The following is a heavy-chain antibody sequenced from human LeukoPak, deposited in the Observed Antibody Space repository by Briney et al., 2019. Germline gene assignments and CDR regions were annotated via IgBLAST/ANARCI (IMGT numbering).Heavy chain of an antibody. V-gene: IGHV3-53*01. D-gene: IGHD5-24*01. J-gene: IGHJ3*02. CDR1: GFTVSSNY. CDR2: IYSGGST. Sequence: GGSLRLSCAASGFTVSSNYMSWVSQAPGKGLEWVSVIYSGGSTYYADSVKGRFTISRDNSKNTLYLQMNSLRAEDTAVYYCARDVRDGYIQDAFDIWGQGTMVTVSS. CDR3: ARDVRDGYIQDAFDI.